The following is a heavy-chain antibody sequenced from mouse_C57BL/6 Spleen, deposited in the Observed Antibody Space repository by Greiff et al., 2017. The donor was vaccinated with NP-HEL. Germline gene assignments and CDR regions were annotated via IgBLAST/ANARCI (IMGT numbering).Heavy chain of an antibody. CDR2: IDPSDSYT. J-gene: IGHJ2*01. V-gene: IGHV1-50*01. Sequence: VKLQQPGAELVKPGASVKLSCKASGYTFTSYWMQWVKQRPGQGLEWIGEIDPSDSYTNYNQKFKGKATLTVDTSSSTAYMQLSSLTSEDSAVYYCELTGTSGYFDYWGQGTTLTVSS. D-gene: IGHD4-1*01. CDR3: ELTGTSGYFDY. CDR1: GYTFTSYW.